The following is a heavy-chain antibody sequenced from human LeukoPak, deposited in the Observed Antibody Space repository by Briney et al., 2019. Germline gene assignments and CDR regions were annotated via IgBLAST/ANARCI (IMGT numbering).Heavy chain of an antibody. Sequence: SETLSLTCAVYGGSFSGYYWSWIRQPPGKGLEWIGEINHSGSTNYNPSLKSRVTISVDTSKNQFSLKLSSVTAADTAVYYCARGAYSSSWSQTGWFDPWGQGTLVTVSS. V-gene: IGHV4-34*01. CDR1: GGSFSGYY. CDR2: INHSGST. D-gene: IGHD6-13*01. J-gene: IGHJ5*02. CDR3: ARGAYSSSWSQTGWFDP.